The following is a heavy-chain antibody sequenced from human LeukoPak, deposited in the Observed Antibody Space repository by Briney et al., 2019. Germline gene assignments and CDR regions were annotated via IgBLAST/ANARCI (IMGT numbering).Heavy chain of an antibody. D-gene: IGHD3-22*01. CDR3: ARGRKDTMIVVVTPRYFDY. J-gene: IGHJ4*02. Sequence: SETLSLTCAVYGGXFSGYYWSWIRQPPGKGLEWIGEINHSGSTNYNPSLKSRVTTSVDTSKNQFSLKLSSVTAADTAVYYCARGRKDTMIVVVTPRYFDYWGQGTLVTVSS. CDR2: INHSGST. V-gene: IGHV4-34*01. CDR1: GGXFSGYY.